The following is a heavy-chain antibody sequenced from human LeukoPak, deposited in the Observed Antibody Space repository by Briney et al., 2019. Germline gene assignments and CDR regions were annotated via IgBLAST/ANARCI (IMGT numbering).Heavy chain of an antibody. D-gene: IGHD6-19*01. Sequence: PGGSLRLSCAASEFSVGSNYMTWVRQAPGKGLEWVSLIYSGGSTYYADSVKGRFTISRDNSKNTLYLQMNSLRAGDTAVYYCARGARGSGWRGFDYWGQGTLVTVSS. CDR3: ARGARGSGWRGFDY. V-gene: IGHV3-66*01. J-gene: IGHJ4*02. CDR2: IYSGGST. CDR1: EFSVGSNY.